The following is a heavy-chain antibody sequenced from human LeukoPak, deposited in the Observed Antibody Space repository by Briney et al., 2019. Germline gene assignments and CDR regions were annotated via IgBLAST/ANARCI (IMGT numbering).Heavy chain of an antibody. CDR3: AREDYYDSSGYYAL. CDR2: INPNSGGT. V-gene: IGHV1-2*04. CDR1: GYTFTGYY. Sequence: ASVKVSCKASGYTFTGYYMHWVRQAPGQGLEWMGWINPNSGGTNYAQKFQGWVTMTRDTSISTAYMELSRLRSDDTAVYYCAREDYYDSSGYYALWGQGTLVTVSS. J-gene: IGHJ4*02. D-gene: IGHD3-22*01.